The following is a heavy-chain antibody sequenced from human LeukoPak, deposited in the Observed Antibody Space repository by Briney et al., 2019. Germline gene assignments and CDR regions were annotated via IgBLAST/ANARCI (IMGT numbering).Heavy chain of an antibody. D-gene: IGHD2-8*01. V-gene: IGHV3-23*01. J-gene: IGHJ4*02. Sequence: GGSLRLSCAASGFTFSSYAMSWVRQAPGKGLEWVSAVSDSGGSTYDADSVKGRFTISRDNSKNTLYLQMNSLRAEDTAVYYCAKDTSIGRYCTNGVCSPFDYWGQGTLVTVSS. CDR3: AKDTSIGRYCTNGVCSPFDY. CDR1: GFTFSSYA. CDR2: VSDSGGST.